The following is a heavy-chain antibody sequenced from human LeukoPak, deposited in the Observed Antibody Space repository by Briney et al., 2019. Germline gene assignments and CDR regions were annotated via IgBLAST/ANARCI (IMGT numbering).Heavy chain of an antibody. J-gene: IGHJ6*03. D-gene: IGHD1-26*01. V-gene: IGHV3-23*01. Sequence: PGGSLRLSCAVSGFTFRSYGMSWVRQAPGKGLEWVSAISGSGDSTHYADSVKGRFTISRDNSKNTLYLQMNSLRAEDTAVYYCAKDRGRATSVDYYYYMDVWGKGTTVTISS. CDR1: GFTFRSYG. CDR3: AKDRGRATSVDYYYYMDV. CDR2: ISGSGDST.